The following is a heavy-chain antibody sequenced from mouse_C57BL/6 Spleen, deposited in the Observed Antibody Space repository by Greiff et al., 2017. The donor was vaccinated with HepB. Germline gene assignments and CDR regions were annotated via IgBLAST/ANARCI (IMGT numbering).Heavy chain of an antibody. CDR2: INPSTGGT. CDR3: ARLWDVYAMDY. V-gene: IGHV1-42*01. D-gene: IGHD4-1*01. Sequence: VQLKESGPELVKPGASVKISCKASGYSFTGYYMNWVKQSPEKSLEWIGEINPSTGGTTYNQKFKAKATLTVDKSSSTAYMQLKSLTSEDSAVYYCARLWDVYAMDYWGQGTSVTVSS. CDR1: GYSFTGYY. J-gene: IGHJ4*01.